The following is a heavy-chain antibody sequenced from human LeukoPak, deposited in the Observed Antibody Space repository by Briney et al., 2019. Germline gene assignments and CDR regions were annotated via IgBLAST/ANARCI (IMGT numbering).Heavy chain of an antibody. V-gene: IGHV4-39*07. CDR3: AITPRPKNIFDP. D-gene: IGHD6-6*01. Sequence: SETLSLTCSVSGGSISSGSYYWAWIRQPPGKGLEWIASIHYNGNAFYNPSLKSRVTISIDTSENQFSLKVKSLTAADTAVYFCAITPRPKNIFDPWGQGTLVTVSS. CDR2: IHYNGNA. J-gene: IGHJ5*02. CDR1: GGSISSGSYY.